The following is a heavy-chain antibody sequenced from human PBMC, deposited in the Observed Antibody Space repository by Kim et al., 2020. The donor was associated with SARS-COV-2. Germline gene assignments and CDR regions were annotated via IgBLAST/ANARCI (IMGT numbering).Heavy chain of an antibody. Sequence: ASVKVSCKASGYIFTNYAMNWVRQAPGQGLEWMGWINTNTGNPTYAQGFTGRFVFSLDTSVSTTYLHISSLKAEDTAVYYCVREGGQGWFPFDYWGQGTLVTVSS. V-gene: IGHV7-4-1*02. CDR2: INTNTGNP. J-gene: IGHJ4*02. CDR1: GYIFTNYA. D-gene: IGHD6-19*01. CDR3: VREGGQGWFPFDY.